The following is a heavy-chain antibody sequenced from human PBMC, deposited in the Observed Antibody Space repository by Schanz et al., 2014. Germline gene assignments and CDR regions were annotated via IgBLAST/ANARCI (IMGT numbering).Heavy chain of an antibody. J-gene: IGHJ4*02. V-gene: IGHV3-21*02. CDR3: ARDLNRCGGDCYSG. D-gene: IGHD2-21*02. Sequence: EVQLVESGGGLVKPGGSLRLSCAASGFTFSSYSMNWVRQAPGRGLEWVSSISPSSSYIYYADSVKGRFTISRDNAKNALYLQMNSLRAEDTAVYYCARDLNRCGGDCYSGWGQGTLVTVSS. CDR2: ISPSSSYI. CDR1: GFTFSSYS.